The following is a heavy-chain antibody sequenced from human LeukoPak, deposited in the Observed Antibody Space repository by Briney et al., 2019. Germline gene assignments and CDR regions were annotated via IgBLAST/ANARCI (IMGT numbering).Heavy chain of an antibody. D-gene: IGHD6-19*01. CDR3: ARAPRYSSGWYY. J-gene: IGHJ4*02. V-gene: IGHV4-59*01. CDR2: IYYSGST. Sequence: PSETLSLTCTVSGGSISSYYWSWIRQPPGKGLEWIGYIYYSGSTNYNPSLKSRVTISVDTSKNPFSLKLSSVTAADTAVYYCARAPRYSSGWYYWGQGTLVTVSS. CDR1: GGSISSYY.